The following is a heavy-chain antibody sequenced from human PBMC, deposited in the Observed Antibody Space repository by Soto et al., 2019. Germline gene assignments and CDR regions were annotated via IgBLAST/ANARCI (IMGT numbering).Heavy chain of an antibody. D-gene: IGHD3-10*01. Sequence: QLQVQESGPGLVKPWETLSLTCTVSGGSISSRNYYWGWIRQPPGKGLEWIGTIYYSGSTYYNPSLESRVTISVDMSNNQFSLKLSSATAADTSVYYCARLPYYDGSGSQFAFDYWGQGILVTVSS. CDR3: ARLPYYDGSGSQFAFDY. J-gene: IGHJ4*02. CDR1: GGSISSRNYY. CDR2: IYYSGST. V-gene: IGHV4-39*01.